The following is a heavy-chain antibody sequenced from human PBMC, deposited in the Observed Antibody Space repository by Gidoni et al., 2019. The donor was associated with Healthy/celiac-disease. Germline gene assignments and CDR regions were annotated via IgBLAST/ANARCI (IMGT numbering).Heavy chain of an antibody. CDR3: ATPTYGSGSYSYYYMDV. D-gene: IGHD3-10*01. CDR1: GGTFRSYA. CDR2: IIPIFGTA. J-gene: IGHJ6*03. V-gene: IGHV1-69*01. Sequence: QVQLVQSGAEVKKPGSSVKVSCKASGGTFRSYAISWVRQAPGQGLEWMGGIIPIFGTANYAQKFQGRVTITADESTSTAYMELSSLRSEDTAVYYCATPTYGSGSYSYYYMDVWGKGTTVTVSS.